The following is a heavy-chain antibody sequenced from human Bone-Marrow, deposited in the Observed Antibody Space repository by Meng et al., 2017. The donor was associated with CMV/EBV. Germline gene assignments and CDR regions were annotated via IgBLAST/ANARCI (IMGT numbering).Heavy chain of an antibody. D-gene: IGHD2-2*01. J-gene: IGHJ6*01. Sequence: GESLKISCAASGFTFSSYAMSWVRQAPGKGLEWVSAISGSGGSTYYADSVKGRFTISRDNSKNTLYLQMNSLRAEDTAVYYCANKYHGYYGMDVWGQGPTVTVSS. CDR3: ANKYHGYYGMDV. V-gene: IGHV3-23*01. CDR1: GFTFSSYA. CDR2: ISGSGGST.